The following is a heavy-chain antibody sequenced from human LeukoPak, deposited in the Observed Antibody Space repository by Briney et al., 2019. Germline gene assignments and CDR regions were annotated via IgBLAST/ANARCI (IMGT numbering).Heavy chain of an antibody. Sequence: GGSLRLSCEASGFTFRSYAMVWVRQAPGKGLEYISYISGIGTTMYHADSVKGRFTISRDNAENSVFLQMNSLRIEDTAVYYCARDVSYTSGNFDYWGQGTLVTVSS. CDR1: GFTFRSYA. CDR3: ARDVSYTSGNFDY. CDR2: ISGIGTTM. D-gene: IGHD6-19*01. J-gene: IGHJ4*02. V-gene: IGHV3-48*03.